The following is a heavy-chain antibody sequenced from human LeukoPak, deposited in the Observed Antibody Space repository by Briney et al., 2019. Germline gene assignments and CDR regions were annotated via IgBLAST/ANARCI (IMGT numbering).Heavy chain of an antibody. D-gene: IGHD2-15*01. J-gene: IGHJ6*02. Sequence: ASVKVSCKSSAYAFIGYYIHWVRQAPGQGLEWVGWIHPNSGDTNYAQKFQGRVTMTRDTSITTAYMELSRLRSDDTAVYYCARAKDCSGGSCYSYYYSSMDVWGQGTTVTVS. CDR3: ARAKDCSGGSCYSYYYSSMDV. V-gene: IGHV1-2*02. CDR2: IHPNSGDT. CDR1: AYAFIGYY.